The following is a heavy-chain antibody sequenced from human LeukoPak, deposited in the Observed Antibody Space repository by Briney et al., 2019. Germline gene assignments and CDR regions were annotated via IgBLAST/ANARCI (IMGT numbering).Heavy chain of an antibody. CDR1: GGTFSSYA. CDR3: ARLGRQESEYSSSPGDY. V-gene: IGHV1-69*01. CDR2: IIPIFGTA. Sequence: GSSVKVSFTASGGTFSSYAISWVRQAPGQGLEWMGGIIPIFGTANYAQKFQGRVTITADESTSTAYMELSSLRSEGTAVYYCARLGRQESEYSSSPGDYWGQGTLVTVSS. J-gene: IGHJ4*02. D-gene: IGHD6-6*01.